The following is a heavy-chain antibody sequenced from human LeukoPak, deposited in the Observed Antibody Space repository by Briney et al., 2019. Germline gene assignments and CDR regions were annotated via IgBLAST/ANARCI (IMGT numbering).Heavy chain of an antibody. V-gene: IGHV1-18*01. CDR2: ISGYSGNT. CDR1: GYTFTSFG. CDR3: ARASPTDNPALHTDS. J-gene: IGHJ4*02. D-gene: IGHD2/OR15-2a*01. Sequence: ASVKVSCRTSGYTFTSFGFSWVRQAPGQGLEWMGWISGYSGNTHYSRKFQGRVTMTTDTSTSTAYMELRSLRSDDTAVYYCARASPTDNPALHTDSWGQGTLVTVSS.